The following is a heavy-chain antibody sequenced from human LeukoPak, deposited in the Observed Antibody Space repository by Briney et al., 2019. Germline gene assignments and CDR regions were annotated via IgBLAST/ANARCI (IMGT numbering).Heavy chain of an antibody. D-gene: IGHD6-6*01. CDR2: IYTSGST. J-gene: IGHJ6*02. V-gene: IGHV4-4*07. CDR3: ARDLGSSVGYYYYCMDG. CDR1: AGSIISYY. Sequence: SGTLSLTCTASAGSIISYYWSWSRQPAREGREWIGRIYTSGSTNYNPSLRSRVPMSVDTSKNQFFLELSAVTAADTAVYYCARDLGSSVGYYYYCMDGCGQGTTVTVSS.